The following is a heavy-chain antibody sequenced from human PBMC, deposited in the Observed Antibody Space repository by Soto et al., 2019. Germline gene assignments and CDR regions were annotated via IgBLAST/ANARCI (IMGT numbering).Heavy chain of an antibody. J-gene: IGHJ5*02. CDR2: INHSGST. D-gene: IGHD5-12*01. CDR1: GGSFSGYY. Sequence: SETLSLTCAVYGGSFSGYYLSWIRQPPGKGLEWIGEINHSGSTNYNPSLKSRVTISVDTSKNQFSLKLSSVTAADTAVYYCARGHIVATITSNWFDPWGQGTLVTVSS. CDR3: ARGHIVATITSNWFDP. V-gene: IGHV4-34*01.